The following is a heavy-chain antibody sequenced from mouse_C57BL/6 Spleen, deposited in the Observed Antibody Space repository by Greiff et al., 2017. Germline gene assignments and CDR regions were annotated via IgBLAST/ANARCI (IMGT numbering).Heavy chain of an antibody. Sequence: EVKLQESGPVLVKPGASVKMSCKASRYTFTDYYMNWVKQSHGKSLEWIGVINPYNGGTSYNQKFKGKATLTVDKSSSTAYMELNSLTSEDSAVYYCARDYGNYDAMDYWGQGTSVTVSS. CDR2: INPYNGGT. J-gene: IGHJ4*01. D-gene: IGHD2-1*01. CDR3: ARDYGNYDAMDY. CDR1: RYTFTDYY. V-gene: IGHV1-19*01.